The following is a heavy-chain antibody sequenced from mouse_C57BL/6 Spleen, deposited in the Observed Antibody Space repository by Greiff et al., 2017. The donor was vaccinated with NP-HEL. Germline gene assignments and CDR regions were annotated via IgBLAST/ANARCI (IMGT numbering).Heavy chain of an antibody. J-gene: IGHJ4*01. CDR1: GYTFTDYN. CDR3: ARRGLYDYDQFSYYAMDY. V-gene: IGHV1-18*01. Sequence: EVQLQQSGPELVKPGASVKIPCKASGYTFTDYNMDWVKQSHGKSLEWIGDINPNNGGTIYNQKFKGKATLTVEKSSSTAYIELRGLTSEDTAVYYCARRGLYDYDQFSYYAMDYWGQGTSVTVSS. CDR2: INPNNGGT. D-gene: IGHD2-4*01.